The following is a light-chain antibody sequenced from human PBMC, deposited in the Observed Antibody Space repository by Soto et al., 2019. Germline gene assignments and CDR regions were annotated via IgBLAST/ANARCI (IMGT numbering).Light chain of an antibody. CDR1: QSVSTY. CDR3: QQRSNWPIT. J-gene: IGKJ5*01. CDR2: DAS. V-gene: IGKV3-11*01. Sequence: EIVLTQSPATLSLSPGESVTLSCRTSQSVSTYFAWYQQKPDRAPRLLIYDASNRATGIPARFIGSGSGTDFTLTISSLEPEDFVVYYCQQRSNWPITFGQGTRLEIK.